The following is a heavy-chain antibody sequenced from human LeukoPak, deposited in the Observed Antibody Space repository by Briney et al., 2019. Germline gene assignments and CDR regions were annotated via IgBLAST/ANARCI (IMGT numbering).Heavy chain of an antibody. CDR2: INHSGST. CDR1: GGSFSGYY. V-gene: IGHV4-34*01. J-gene: IGHJ4*02. CDR3: ARIRGYSYGYFDY. Sequence: SETLSLTCAVYGGSFSGYYWSWIRQPPGKGLEWIGEINHSGSTNYNPSLKSRVTISVDTSKNQFSLKLSSVTAADTAVYYCARIRGYSYGYFDYWGQGTLVTVSS. D-gene: IGHD5-18*01.